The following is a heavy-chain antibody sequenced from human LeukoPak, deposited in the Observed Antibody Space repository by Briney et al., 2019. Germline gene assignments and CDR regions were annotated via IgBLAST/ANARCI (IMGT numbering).Heavy chain of an antibody. V-gene: IGHV4-39*01. Sequence: PSETLSLTCTVSGGSISSSSYYWGWIRQPPGKGLEWIGSIYYSGSTYYNPSLKSRVTISVDTSKNQFSLKLSSVTAADTAVYYCARHLGGIAAAGRGLGYWGQGTLVTVSS. CDR1: GGSISSSSYY. J-gene: IGHJ4*02. D-gene: IGHD6-13*01. CDR3: ARHLGGIAAAGRGLGY. CDR2: IYYSGST.